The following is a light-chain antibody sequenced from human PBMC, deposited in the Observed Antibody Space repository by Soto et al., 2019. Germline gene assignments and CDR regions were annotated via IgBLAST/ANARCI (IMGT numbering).Light chain of an antibody. CDR2: GAF. J-gene: IGKJ1*01. CDR1: QSVRSY. CDR3: QQYNDWPLT. V-gene: IGKV3-15*01. Sequence: EIVMTQSPATLSVSPGERATLSCRASQSVRSYLAWYQQKPGQAPSLLIYGAFTRATGIPTRFSGTGSGTEFTLTISSLQSEDFALYYCQQYNDWPLTFGQGTKVDIK.